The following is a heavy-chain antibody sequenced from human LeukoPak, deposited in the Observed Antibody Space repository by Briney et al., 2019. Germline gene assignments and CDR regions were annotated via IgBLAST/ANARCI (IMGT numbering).Heavy chain of an antibody. V-gene: IGHV3-21*01. J-gene: IGHJ4*02. CDR1: GFTFSTYN. Sequence: PGGSLRLSCAASGFTFSTYNMNWVRQAPGKGLEWVSSITSSSSYIYYADSVKGRFTISRDNAKNSLYLQMNSLRAEDTAVYYCARDPSGWYFVDYWGQGTLVTVSS. CDR2: ITSSSSYI. D-gene: IGHD6-19*01. CDR3: ARDPSGWYFVDY.